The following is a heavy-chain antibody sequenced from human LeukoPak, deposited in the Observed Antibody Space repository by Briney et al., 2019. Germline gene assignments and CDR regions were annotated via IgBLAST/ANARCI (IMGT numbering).Heavy chain of an antibody. CDR3: ARGLWFGELQFDY. D-gene: IGHD3-10*01. J-gene: IGHJ4*02. CDR1: GGSISSYY. CDR2: IYYSGTT. V-gene: IGHV4-59*01. Sequence: SETLSLTCTVSGGSISSYYWSWIRQPPGKGLEWIGYIYYSGTTNYNPSLKSRVTISVDTSKNQFSLKLSSVTAADTAVYYCARGLWFGELQFDYWGQGTLVTVSS.